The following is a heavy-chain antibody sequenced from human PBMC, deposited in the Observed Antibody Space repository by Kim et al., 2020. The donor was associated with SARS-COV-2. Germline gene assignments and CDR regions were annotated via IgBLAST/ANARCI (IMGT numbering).Heavy chain of an antibody. Sequence: GGSLRLSCSASGFTFSSYAMHWVRQAPGKGLEYVSAISSNGGSTYYADSVKDRFTISRDNSKNTLYLQMSSLRAEDTAVYYCVNHQLRYFDWFPERGVGGMDVWGQGTTVTVSS. V-gene: IGHV3-64D*09. J-gene: IGHJ6*02. D-gene: IGHD3-9*01. CDR2: ISSNGGST. CDR1: GFTFSSYA. CDR3: VNHQLRYFDWFPERGVGGMDV.